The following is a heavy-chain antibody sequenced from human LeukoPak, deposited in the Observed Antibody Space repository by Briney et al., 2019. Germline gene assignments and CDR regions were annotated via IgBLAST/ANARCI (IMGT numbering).Heavy chain of an antibody. Sequence: SETLSLTCTVSGGSINNYYWTWIRQPPGKGLEWIGYIYYNGSANYNSSLQSRVTISVDTSNNHFSLKLNSVTAADTAVYYCARIAPGMSFDYWGREPWSPSPQ. J-gene: IGHJ4*02. CDR1: GGSINNYY. V-gene: IGHV4-59*01. CDR3: ARIAPGMSFDY. D-gene: IGHD1-14*01. CDR2: IYYNGSA.